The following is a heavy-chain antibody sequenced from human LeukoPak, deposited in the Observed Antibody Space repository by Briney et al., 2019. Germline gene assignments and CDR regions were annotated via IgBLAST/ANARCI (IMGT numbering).Heavy chain of an antibody. V-gene: IGHV3-23*01. CDR2: ISGSGGST. Sequence: GGSLRLSCAASGFTFSSYAMSWVRQAPGKGLEWVSAISGSGGSTYYADSVKGRFTISRDNSKNTLYLQMNSLRVEDTAVYYCAKDTRFLDWISRFDYWGQGALVTVSS. D-gene: IGHD3/OR15-3a*01. CDR3: AKDTRFLDWISRFDY. CDR1: GFTFSSYA. J-gene: IGHJ4*02.